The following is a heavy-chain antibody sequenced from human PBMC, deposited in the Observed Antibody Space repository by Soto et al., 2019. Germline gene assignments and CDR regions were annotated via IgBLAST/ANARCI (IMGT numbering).Heavy chain of an antibody. Sequence: SETLSLTCAVYGVSFSGYYWSWIRQPPGKGLEWIGEINHSGSTNYNPSLKSRVTISVDTSKNQFSLKLSSVTAADTAVYYCARGYMTYYDFWSGSLLGYYYYGMDVWGQGTTVTVSS. J-gene: IGHJ6*02. V-gene: IGHV4-34*01. CDR1: GVSFSGYY. D-gene: IGHD3-3*01. CDR2: INHSGST. CDR3: ARGYMTYYDFWSGSLLGYYYYGMDV.